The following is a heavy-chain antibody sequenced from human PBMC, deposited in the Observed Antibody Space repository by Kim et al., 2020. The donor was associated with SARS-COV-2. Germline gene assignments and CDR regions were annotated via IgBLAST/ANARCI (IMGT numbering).Heavy chain of an antibody. J-gene: IGHJ4*02. V-gene: IGHV1-69*13. Sequence: SVKVSCKTSGGTFSGYAFSWVRQAPGQGLEWMGGIIPLFFTARYAQKFQGRLTITADESKSTAYMELSSLRSEDTAVYFCARVKDYYGSGSYYLFFDTWGPGTLVTVSS. D-gene: IGHD3-10*01. CDR3: ARVKDYYGSGSYYLFFDT. CDR1: GGTFSGYA. CDR2: IIPLFFTA.